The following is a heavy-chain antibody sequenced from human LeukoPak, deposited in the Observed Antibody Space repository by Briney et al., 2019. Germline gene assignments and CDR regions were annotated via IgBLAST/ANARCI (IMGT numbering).Heavy chain of an antibody. V-gene: IGHV3-23*01. J-gene: IGHJ4*02. Sequence: GGSLRLSCAASGFTFSSYAMSWVRQAPGKGLEWVSAISGSGGSTYYADSVKGRFTISRDNSKNTLYLQMNSLRAEDTAVYYCAKDSGYSTSSGGYYFDYWGQGTLVTVSS. CDR3: AKDSGYSTSSGGYYFDY. CDR1: GFTFSSYA. CDR2: ISGSGGST. D-gene: IGHD1-26*01.